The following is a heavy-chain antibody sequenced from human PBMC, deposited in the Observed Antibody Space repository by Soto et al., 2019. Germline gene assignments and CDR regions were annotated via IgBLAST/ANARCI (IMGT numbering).Heavy chain of an antibody. V-gene: IGHV1-2*04. CDR1: GYTFTGYY. CDR3: ARAPLGYCTNGVCLNWFDP. D-gene: IGHD2-8*01. Sequence: GASVKVSCKASGYTFTGYYMHWVRQAPGQGLEWMGWINPNSGGINYAQKFQGWVTMTRDTSISTAYMELSSLRSEDTAVYYCARAPLGYCTNGVCLNWFDPWGQGTLVTV. CDR2: INPNSGGI. J-gene: IGHJ5*02.